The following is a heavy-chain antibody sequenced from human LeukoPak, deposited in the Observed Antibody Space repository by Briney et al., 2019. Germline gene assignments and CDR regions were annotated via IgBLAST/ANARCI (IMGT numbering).Heavy chain of an antibody. Sequence: SVKVSCKASGGTFSSYAISWVRQAPGQGLEWMGGIIPIFGTANYAQKFQGRVTITTDESTSTAYMELSSLRSEDTAVYYCASSFRRVRLADAFDIWGQGTMVTASS. CDR1: GGTFSSYA. J-gene: IGHJ3*02. D-gene: IGHD6-19*01. CDR2: IIPIFGTA. V-gene: IGHV1-69*05. CDR3: ASSFRRVRLADAFDI.